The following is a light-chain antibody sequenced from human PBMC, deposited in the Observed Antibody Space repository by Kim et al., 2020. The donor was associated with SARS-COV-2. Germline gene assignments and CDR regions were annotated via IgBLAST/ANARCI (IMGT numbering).Light chain of an antibody. CDR2: AAS. CDR1: QSINAY. Sequence: DIQMTQSPSSLAASVGDRVTITCRASQSINAYLNWYQQKPGKAPKLLIYAASSLQSGVPARFSGSTSGTDFTLTISSLHPEDFATYYCQQSSSFPLTFGGGTKVDIK. CDR3: QQSSSFPLT. J-gene: IGKJ4*01. V-gene: IGKV1-39*01.